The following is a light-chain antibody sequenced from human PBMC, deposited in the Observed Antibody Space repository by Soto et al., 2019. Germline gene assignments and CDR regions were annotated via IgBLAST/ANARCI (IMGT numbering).Light chain of an antibody. CDR1: QYISSN. CDR3: QHYHNWPRT. V-gene: IGKV3-15*01. Sequence: EIVMMQSPATLSVSPGEGATLSCRASQYISSNLGWYQQKPGQAPRLVMYDASTRAAGIPARFSGSGSGTEFTLTISSLQSEDFAVYYCQHYHNWPRTFGQGTKVEIK. CDR2: DAS. J-gene: IGKJ1*01.